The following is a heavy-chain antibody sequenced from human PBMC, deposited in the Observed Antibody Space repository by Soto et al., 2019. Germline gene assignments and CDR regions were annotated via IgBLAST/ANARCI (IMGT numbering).Heavy chain of an antibody. J-gene: IGHJ6*02. Sequence: GGSLRLSCAASGFTFSSYGMHWVRQAPGKGLEWVAVIWYDGSNKYYADSVKGRFTISRDNSKNTLYLQMNSLRAEDTAVYYCAKEIAVAGTHSYYYYGMDVWGQGTTVTVSS. CDR3: AKEIAVAGTHSYYYYGMDV. V-gene: IGHV3-30*02. D-gene: IGHD6-19*01. CDR2: IWYDGSNK. CDR1: GFTFSSYG.